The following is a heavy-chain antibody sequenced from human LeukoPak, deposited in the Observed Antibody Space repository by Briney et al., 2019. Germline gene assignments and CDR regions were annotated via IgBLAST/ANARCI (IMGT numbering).Heavy chain of an antibody. J-gene: IGHJ4*02. CDR3: ATDPTSYGDYVGPDY. V-gene: IGHV1-24*01. D-gene: IGHD4-17*01. CDR1: GYTLTELS. CDR2: FDPEDGET. Sequence: ASVKVSCKVSGYTLTELSMHWVRQAPGKGLEWMGGFDPEDGETIYAQKFQGRVTMTEDTSTDTAYVELSSLRSEDTAVYYCATDPTSYGDYVGPDYWGQGTLVTVSS.